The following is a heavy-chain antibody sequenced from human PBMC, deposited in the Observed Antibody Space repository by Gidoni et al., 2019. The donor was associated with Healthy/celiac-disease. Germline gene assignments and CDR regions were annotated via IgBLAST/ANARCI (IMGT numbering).Heavy chain of an antibody. CDR3: ARQRTADYYYYYGMDV. CDR2: IYPGDSDT. V-gene: IGHV5-51*01. Sequence: EVQLVQSGVEVKKPGESLKISCKGSGYSFTSYWIGWVRQMPGKGLEWMGIIYPGDSDTRYSPSFQGQVTISADKSISTAYLQWSSLKASDTAMYYCARQRTADYYYYYGMDVWSQGTTVTVSS. J-gene: IGHJ6*02. CDR1: GYSFTSYW.